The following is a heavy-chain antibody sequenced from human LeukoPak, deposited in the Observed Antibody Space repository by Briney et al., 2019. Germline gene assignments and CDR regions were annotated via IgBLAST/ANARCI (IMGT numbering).Heavy chain of an antibody. J-gene: IGHJ3*01. CDR2: INHSGST. V-gene: IGHV4-34*01. CDR3: ARQGSGGRSFDV. D-gene: IGHD1-26*01. Sequence: SETLSLTCAVYGGSFSGYYWSWIRQPPGEGLEWIGEINHSGSTNYNPSLKSRVTISIDTSKNQVSLRLSSVTAADTAVYYCARQGSGGRSFDVWGQGTMVTVSS. CDR1: GGSFSGYY.